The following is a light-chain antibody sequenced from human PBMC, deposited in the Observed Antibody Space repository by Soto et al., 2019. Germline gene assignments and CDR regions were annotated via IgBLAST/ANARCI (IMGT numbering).Light chain of an antibody. J-gene: IGKJ1*01. CDR3: QQRRIWPPTWT. Sequence: VLTQSPATLSLSPGERATLSCRASQSVGTYLAWYQQKPGQAPRLLIHEATNRATGIPARFSGSGSVTDFTLTISSLEPEDFAVYYCQQRRIWPPTWTFGQGTKVEIK. CDR1: QSVGTY. V-gene: IGKV3-11*01. CDR2: EAT.